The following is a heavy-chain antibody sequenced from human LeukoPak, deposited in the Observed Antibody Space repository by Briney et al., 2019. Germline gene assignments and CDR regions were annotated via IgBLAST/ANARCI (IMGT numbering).Heavy chain of an antibody. Sequence: SETLSLTCTVSGGSTSSYYWSWIRQPPGKGLEWIGYIYTSGSTNYNPSLKSRVTISVDTSKNQFSLKLSSVTAADTAVYYCARRYYDSSGYLDAFDIWGQGTMVTVSS. V-gene: IGHV4-4*09. D-gene: IGHD3-22*01. CDR2: IYTSGST. CDR1: GGSTSSYY. CDR3: ARRYYDSSGYLDAFDI. J-gene: IGHJ3*02.